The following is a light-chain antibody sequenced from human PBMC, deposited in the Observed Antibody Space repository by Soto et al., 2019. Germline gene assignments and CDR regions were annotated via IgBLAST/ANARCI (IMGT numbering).Light chain of an antibody. Sequence: DIQMTQSPSTLSASVGDRVTVTCRASQSINNWLAWYQQKPGKAPKLLIYKASSLESGGPSRFSGSGSGTEFNITIRSLQPDDFATYYCQQFHSYPWTFGQGTKVEIK. CDR2: KAS. CDR3: QQFHSYPWT. CDR1: QSINNW. J-gene: IGKJ1*01. V-gene: IGKV1-5*03.